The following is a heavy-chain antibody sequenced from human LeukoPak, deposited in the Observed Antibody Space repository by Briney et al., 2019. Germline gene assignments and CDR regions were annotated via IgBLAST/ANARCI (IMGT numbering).Heavy chain of an antibody. J-gene: IGHJ6*03. D-gene: IGHD3-10*01. CDR1: GFTFSSYW. CDR3: ARARGRVYYYMDV. V-gene: IGHV3-74*01. CDR2: INTDGSST. Sequence: GGSLRLSCAASGFTFSSYWMHWVRQAPGKGLVWVSRINTDGSSTSYADSVKGRFTISRDNAKNTLYLQMNSLRAEDTAVYYCARARGRVYYYMDVWGKGTTVTVSS.